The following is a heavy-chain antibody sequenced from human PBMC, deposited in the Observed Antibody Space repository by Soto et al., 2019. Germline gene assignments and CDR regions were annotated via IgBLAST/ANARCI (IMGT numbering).Heavy chain of an antibody. D-gene: IGHD3-10*01. V-gene: IGHV3-23*01. J-gene: IGHJ3*02. CDR1: GFTFSSYA. CDR3: AKHPYGSMLGAFDI. Sequence: PGGSLRLSCAASGFTFSSYAMSWVRQAPGKGLEWVSTVSGSGDSTYYADSVKGRFTISRDNSKNTLYLQMNSLRAEDTAVYYCAKHPYGSMLGAFDIWGQGTMVTVSS. CDR2: VSGSGDST.